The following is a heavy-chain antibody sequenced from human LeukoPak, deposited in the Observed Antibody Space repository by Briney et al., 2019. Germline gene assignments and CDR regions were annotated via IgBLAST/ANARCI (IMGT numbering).Heavy chain of an antibody. CDR3: ANQGGSLTEVGYYMDV. D-gene: IGHD1-26*01. V-gene: IGHV3-30-3*01. Sequence: PGGSLRLSCAASGFTFSSYAMHWVRQAPGKGLEWVAVISYDGSNKYYADSVKGRFTISRDNSKNTLYLQMNSLRPEDTAVYYCANQGGSLTEVGYYMDVWGKGTTVTVSS. CDR1: GFTFSSYA. CDR2: ISYDGSNK. J-gene: IGHJ6*03.